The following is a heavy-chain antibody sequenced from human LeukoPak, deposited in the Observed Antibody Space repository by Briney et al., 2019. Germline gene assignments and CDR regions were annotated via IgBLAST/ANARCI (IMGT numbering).Heavy chain of an antibody. Sequence: GASVKVSCKASGYTFTGYYMHWVRQAPGQGLEWMGWINPNSGGTNYAQKFQGRLTMTRDTSISTAYMELSRLRSDDTAVYYCARGSDDFWSGYSPSYWGQGTLVTVSS. V-gene: IGHV1-2*02. CDR3: ARGSDDFWSGYSPSY. CDR1: GYTFTGYY. J-gene: IGHJ4*02. CDR2: INPNSGGT. D-gene: IGHD3-3*01.